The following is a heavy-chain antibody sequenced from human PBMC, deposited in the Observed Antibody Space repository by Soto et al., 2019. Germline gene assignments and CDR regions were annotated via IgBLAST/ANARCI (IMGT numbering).Heavy chain of an antibody. CDR1: GGSFSGHS. Sequence: SEPLSLTCAVYGGSFSGHSWTWIRQSPGKGLEWIGDINHSGRVNYSPSLKSRVTISLDTSKNQFSLTLSAVTAADTAMYYCSTRAYDTNGYYRFDPWGQGTLVTVSS. CDR2: INHSGRV. J-gene: IGHJ5*01. D-gene: IGHD3-22*01. V-gene: IGHV4-34*01. CDR3: STRAYDTNGYYRFDP.